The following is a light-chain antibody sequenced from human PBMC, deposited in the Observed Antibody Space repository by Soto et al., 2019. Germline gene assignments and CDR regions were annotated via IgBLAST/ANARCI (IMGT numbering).Light chain of an antibody. Sequence: DVQLTQSPSTLSASVGDRVTITCRASQSITSWLAWYQQKPGKAPNLLIYKTSNLESGVPSRFSGSGSGTEFTLTISSLQPDDFATYYCQYSHYYCWTFGQGTKVEI. J-gene: IGKJ1*01. V-gene: IGKV1-5*03. CDR1: QSITSW. CDR2: KTS. CDR3: QYSHYYCWT.